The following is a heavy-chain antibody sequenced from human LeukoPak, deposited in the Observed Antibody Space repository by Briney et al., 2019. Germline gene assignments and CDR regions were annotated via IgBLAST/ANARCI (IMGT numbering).Heavy chain of an antibody. J-gene: IGHJ4*02. Sequence: GAYLKISCNGSGYSFTSYWIGWVRQMPGKGLEWVGIIYPGDSDTRYSPSFQGQVTISADKSISTAYLQWSSLKAADTAMYYCARRGVYSSSWYDYWGQGTLVTVSS. CDR2: IYPGDSDT. D-gene: IGHD6-13*01. V-gene: IGHV5-51*01. CDR3: ARRGVYSSSWYDY. CDR1: GYSFTSYW.